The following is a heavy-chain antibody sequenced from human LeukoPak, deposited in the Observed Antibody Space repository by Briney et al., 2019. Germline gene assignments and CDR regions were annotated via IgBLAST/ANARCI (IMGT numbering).Heavy chain of an antibody. CDR2: ISSSGSTI. CDR3: ARGDEVVAADYYYYMDV. D-gene: IGHD2-15*01. Sequence: PGGSLRLSCAASGFTFSSYEMNWVRQAPGKGLEWVSYISSSGSTIYYGDSVKGRFTISRDNAKNSLYLQMNSLRAEDTAVYYCARGDEVVAADYYYYMDVWGKGTTVTISS. J-gene: IGHJ6*03. V-gene: IGHV3-48*03. CDR1: GFTFSSYE.